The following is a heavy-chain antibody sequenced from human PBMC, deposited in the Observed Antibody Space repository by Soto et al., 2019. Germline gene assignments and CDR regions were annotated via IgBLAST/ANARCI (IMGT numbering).Heavy chain of an antibody. J-gene: IGHJ4*02. CDR1: GFTFSSYG. CDR3: AKDKVPVVVTAPFYY. Sequence: QPGGSLRLSCAASGFTFSSYGMHWVRQAPGKGLEWVAVISYDGSNKYYADSVKGRFTISRDNSKNTLYLQMNNLRAEDTAVYYCAKDKVPVVVTAPFYYWGQGTLVTVSS. CDR2: ISYDGSNK. D-gene: IGHD2-21*02. V-gene: IGHV3-30*18.